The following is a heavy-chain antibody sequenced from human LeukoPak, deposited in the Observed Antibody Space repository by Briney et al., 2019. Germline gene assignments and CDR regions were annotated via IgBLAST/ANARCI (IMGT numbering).Heavy chain of an antibody. CDR2: IYYSGST. J-gene: IGHJ5*02. CDR1: GGSISSSSYY. CDR3: ARRDDFLNWFDP. D-gene: IGHD3-3*01. Sequence: PSETLSITCTVSGGSISSSSYYWGWIRQPPGKGLEWIGSIYYSGSTYYNPSLKSRVTISVDTSKNQFSLKLSSVTAADTAVYYCARRDDFLNWFDPWGQGTLVTVSS. V-gene: IGHV4-39*01.